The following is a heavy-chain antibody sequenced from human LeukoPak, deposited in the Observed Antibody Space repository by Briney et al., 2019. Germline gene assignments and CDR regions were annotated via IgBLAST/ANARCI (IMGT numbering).Heavy chain of an antibody. V-gene: IGHV4-4*07. CDR3: ARGGGWGDLHNQYFFDY. D-gene: IGHD1-14*01. Sequence: SETLSLTCTVSGGSISSYYWGWIRQPAGKGLEWIGRIYTSGNTNYNPSLKSRVTMSVDTSKDQFSLKLTSVTAADTAVYYCARGGGWGDLHNQYFFDYWGLGILVTVSS. CDR1: GGSISSYY. CDR2: IYTSGNT. J-gene: IGHJ4*02.